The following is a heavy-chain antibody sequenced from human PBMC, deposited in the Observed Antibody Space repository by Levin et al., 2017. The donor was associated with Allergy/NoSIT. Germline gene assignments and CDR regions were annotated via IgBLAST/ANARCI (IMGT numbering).Heavy chain of an antibody. D-gene: IGHD1-1*01. CDR3: ARSGDLDY. J-gene: IGHJ4*02. V-gene: IGHV3-73*01. Sequence: GGSLRLSCAASGFTFSGSTMHWVRQASGKGLEWVGRVKSKANNFATAYAASVKGRFTISRDDSKNTAYLQMNSLKTEDTAVYYCARSGDLDYWGQGTLVTVSS. CDR1: GFTFSGST. CDR2: VKSKANNFAT.